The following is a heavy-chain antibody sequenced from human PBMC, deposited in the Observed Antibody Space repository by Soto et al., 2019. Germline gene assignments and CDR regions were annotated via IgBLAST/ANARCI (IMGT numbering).Heavy chain of an antibody. CDR1: GFTFSSYG. D-gene: IGHD6-13*01. J-gene: IGHJ2*01. CDR2: IWYGGSNK. Sequence: GGSLRLSCAASGFTFSSYGMHWVRQAPGKGLEWVAVIWYGGSNKYYADSVKGRFTISRDNSKNTLYLQMNSLRAEDTAVYYCARGIAAAGTADWYFDLWGRGTLVTVSS. V-gene: IGHV3-33*01. CDR3: ARGIAAAGTADWYFDL.